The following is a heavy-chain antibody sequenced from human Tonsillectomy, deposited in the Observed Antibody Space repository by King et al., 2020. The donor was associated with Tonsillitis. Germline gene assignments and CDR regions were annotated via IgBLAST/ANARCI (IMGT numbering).Heavy chain of an antibody. CDR3: AKEADEAAAGTKFTDY. Sequence: VQLVESGGGVVQPGRSLRLSCAASGFIFSNYGFYWVRQAPGKGLEWVAIISYDGSNKYYADSVKGRFTISRDNSKNTLYLQMNSLRAGDTAVYYCAKEADEAAAGTKFTDYWGQGTLVTVSS. V-gene: IGHV3-30*18. CDR2: ISYDGSNK. D-gene: IGHD6-13*01. CDR1: GFIFSNYG. J-gene: IGHJ4*02.